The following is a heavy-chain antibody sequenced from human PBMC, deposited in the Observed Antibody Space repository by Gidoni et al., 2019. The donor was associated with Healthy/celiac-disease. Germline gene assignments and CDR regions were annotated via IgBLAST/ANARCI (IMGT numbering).Heavy chain of an antibody. Sequence: EVQLVESGGGLVQPGRSLRLSCAASGFTFDDYAMHWVRQAPGKGLEWVSGISWYSGSIGYADSVKGRFTISRDNAKNSLYLQMNSLRAEDTALYYCAKDIGDGYNSYAFAIWGQGTMVTFSS. V-gene: IGHV3-9*01. J-gene: IGHJ3*02. D-gene: IGHD5-12*01. CDR1: GFTFDDYA. CDR3: AKDIGDGYNSYAFAI. CDR2: ISWYSGSI.